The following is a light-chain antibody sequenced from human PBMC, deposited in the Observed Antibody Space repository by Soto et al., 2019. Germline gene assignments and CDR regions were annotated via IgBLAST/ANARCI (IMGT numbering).Light chain of an antibody. CDR2: GTS. J-gene: IGKJ4*01. CDR1: QSVSSN. CDR3: QQYGNSPT. V-gene: IGKV3-20*01. Sequence: EIVMTQSPATLSVSQGERATLSCRASQSVSSNLAWYQQKPGQAPRLLIYGTSSRATGIPDRFSGSGSGTGFTLTISRLEPEDSAVYYCQQYGNSPTFGGGTKVDIK.